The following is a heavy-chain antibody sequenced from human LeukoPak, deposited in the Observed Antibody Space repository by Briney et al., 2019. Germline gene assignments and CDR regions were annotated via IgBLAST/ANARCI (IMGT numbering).Heavy chain of an antibody. CDR1: GFTFSSYG. CDR3: AKENRPYCGGDCYSSY. V-gene: IGHV3-33*06. Sequence: GRSLRLSCAASGFTFSSYGMHWVRHAPGKGLEWVAVIWYDGSNKYYADSVKGRFTISRDNSKNTLYLQMNSLRAEDTAVYYCAKENRPYCGGDCYSSYWGQGTLVTVSS. CDR2: IWYDGSNK. J-gene: IGHJ4*02. D-gene: IGHD2-21*02.